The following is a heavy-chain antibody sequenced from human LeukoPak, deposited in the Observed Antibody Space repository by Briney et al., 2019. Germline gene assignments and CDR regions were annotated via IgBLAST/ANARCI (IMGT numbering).Heavy chain of an antibody. CDR1: GYTFTSYG. Sequence: GASVKVSCKASGYTFTSYGISWVRQAPGQGLEWMGWISAYNGNTNYAQKLQGRVTMTTDTSTSTAHMELRSLRSDDTAVYYCARSGAGDEQWLVPDSDAFDIWGQGTMVTVSS. CDR2: ISAYNGNT. D-gene: IGHD6-19*01. V-gene: IGHV1-18*01. CDR3: ARSGAGDEQWLVPDSDAFDI. J-gene: IGHJ3*02.